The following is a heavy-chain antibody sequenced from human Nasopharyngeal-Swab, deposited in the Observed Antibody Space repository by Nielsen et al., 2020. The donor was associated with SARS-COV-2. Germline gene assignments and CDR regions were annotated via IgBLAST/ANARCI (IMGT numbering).Heavy chain of an antibody. CDR3: ARGYGSGSLYTLWY. CDR2: INTYGTDT. Sequence: GESLKISCAASGFSLSKYWMHWVRQAPGKGLEWVSRINTYGTDTTYADSVKGRFTISRDNAKNTVYLQMNSLRDEDTAFYYCARGYGSGSLYTLWYWGQGTLVTVSS. CDR1: GFSLSKYW. V-gene: IGHV3-74*03. J-gene: IGHJ4*02. D-gene: IGHD3-10*01.